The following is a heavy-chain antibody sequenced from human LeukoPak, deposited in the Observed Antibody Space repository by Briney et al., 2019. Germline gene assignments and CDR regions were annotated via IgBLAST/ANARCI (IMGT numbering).Heavy chain of an antibody. D-gene: IGHD7-27*01. Sequence: SETLSLTCAVYGGSFSTYYWSWIRQSPGKGLEWIAEINHRGDTNYNPSVKSRVTISVDTSKNQFSLRVRSLTAADTAVYYCARGPTISETGYFDYWGQGTLVTVSS. CDR1: GGSFSTYY. J-gene: IGHJ4*02. CDR3: ARGPTISETGYFDY. V-gene: IGHV4-34*01. CDR2: INHRGDT.